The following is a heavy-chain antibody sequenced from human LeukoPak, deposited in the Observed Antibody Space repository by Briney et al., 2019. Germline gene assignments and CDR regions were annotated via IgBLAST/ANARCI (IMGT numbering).Heavy chain of an antibody. V-gene: IGHV4-30-4*01. CDR2: IYYSGST. Sequence: QTSQTLSLTCTVSGGSISSGDYYWSWIRQPPGKGLEWIGYIYYSGSTYYNPSLKSRVTISVDTSKNQFSLKLSSVTAADTAVYYCARDGWFGELFWFDTWGQGTLVTVSS. CDR1: GGSISSGDYY. CDR3: ARDGWFGELFWFDT. D-gene: IGHD3-10*01. J-gene: IGHJ5*02.